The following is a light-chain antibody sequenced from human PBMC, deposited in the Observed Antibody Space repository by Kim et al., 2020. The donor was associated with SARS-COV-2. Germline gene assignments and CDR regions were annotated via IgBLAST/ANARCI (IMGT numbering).Light chain of an antibody. CDR2: GYN. V-gene: IGLV3-19*01. Sequence: SSELTQDPAVSVALGQTVRITCQGDSLRNYYATWYQQKPGQAPILVIYGYNNRPSGIPDRFSGSSSGNTASLTITGAQAEDEADYYCNSRDSSTNHLVLFGGGTKLTVL. CDR3: NSRDSSTNHLVL. CDR1: SLRNYY. J-gene: IGLJ2*01.